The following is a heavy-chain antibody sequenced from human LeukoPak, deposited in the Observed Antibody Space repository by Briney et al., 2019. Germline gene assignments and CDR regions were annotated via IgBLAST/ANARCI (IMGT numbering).Heavy chain of an antibody. Sequence: SQTLSLTCAVSGGSISSGGYSWSWIRQPPGKGLEWIGYIYHSGSTYYNPSLKSRVTISVDRSKNQFSLKLSSVTAADTAVYYCARVQKGSAPLTYDFWSPRHYYGMDVWGQGTTVTVSS. CDR1: GGSISSGGYS. D-gene: IGHD3-3*01. CDR3: ARVQKGSAPLTYDFWSPRHYYGMDV. V-gene: IGHV4-30-2*01. CDR2: IYHSGST. J-gene: IGHJ6*02.